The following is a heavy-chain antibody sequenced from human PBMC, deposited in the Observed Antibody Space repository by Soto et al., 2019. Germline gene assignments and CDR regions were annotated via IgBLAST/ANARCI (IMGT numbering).Heavy chain of an antibody. CDR3: ARVFGMAVTTTYFDY. Sequence: ASVKVSCKASGYTFTGYYMRWVRQAPGQGLEWMGWINPNSGGTNYAQKFQGRVTMTRDTSISTAYMELSRLRSDDTAVYYCARVFGMAVTTTYFDYWGQGTLVTVSS. CDR1: GYTFTGYY. J-gene: IGHJ4*02. V-gene: IGHV1-2*02. D-gene: IGHD4-17*01. CDR2: INPNSGGT.